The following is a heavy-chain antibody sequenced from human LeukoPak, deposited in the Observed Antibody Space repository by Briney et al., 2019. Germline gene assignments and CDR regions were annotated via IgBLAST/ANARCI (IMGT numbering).Heavy chain of an antibody. J-gene: IGHJ4*02. V-gene: IGHV1-69*04. CDR2: IIPTLGIA. CDR3: AGEEERGVTVAGTAFDY. CDR1: GGTFSSYS. D-gene: IGHD6-19*01. Sequence: ASVKVSCKASGGTFSSYSITWVRQAPGQGLEWMGRIIPTLGIANYAQKFQGRVTITADKSTSTAYMELSSLRSEDTAVYYWAGEEERGVTVAGTAFDYWGQGTLVTVSS.